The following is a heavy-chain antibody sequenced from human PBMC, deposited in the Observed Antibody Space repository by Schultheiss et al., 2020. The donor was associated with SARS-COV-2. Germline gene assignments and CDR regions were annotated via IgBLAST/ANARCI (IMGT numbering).Heavy chain of an antibody. J-gene: IGHJ3*02. Sequence: SQTLSLTCTVSGGSISSYYWSWIRQPPGKGLEWIGYIYHSGSTNYNPSLKSRVTISVDTSKNQFSLKLSSVTAADTAVYYCARRYSGDAFDIWGQGTMVTVSS. CDR1: GGSISSYY. V-gene: IGHV4-59*12. CDR3: ARRYSGDAFDI. D-gene: IGHD3-16*02. CDR2: IYHSGST.